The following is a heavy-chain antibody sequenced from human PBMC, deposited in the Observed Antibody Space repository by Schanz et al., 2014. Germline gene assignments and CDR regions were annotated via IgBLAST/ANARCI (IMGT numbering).Heavy chain of an antibody. CDR1: GGSISTYY. J-gene: IGHJ4*02. CDR3: ARVGGGILTSWYSLDS. V-gene: IGHV4-59*01. D-gene: IGHD2-8*02. CDR2: MYHSGSS. Sequence: QVPLQESGPGLVKPSETLSLTCTVSGGSISTYYWSWIRQPAGKGLEWIGYMYHSGSSNYNPSLKSRVTISVDTSKNQFSLKMTSLTAADTAVYFCARVGGGILTSWYSLDSWGQGTLVTVSS.